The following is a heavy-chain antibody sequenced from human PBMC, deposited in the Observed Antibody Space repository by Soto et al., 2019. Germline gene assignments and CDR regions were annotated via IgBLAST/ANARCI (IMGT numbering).Heavy chain of an antibody. CDR3: ATDPNFDSSGYSPGWFDS. CDR2: FDPEDGET. J-gene: IGHJ5*01. Sequence: ASVKVSCKVSGYTLTELSMHWVRQAPGKGLEWMGGFDPEDGETIYAQKFQGRVTMTEDTSTDTAYMELSSLRSEDTAVYYCATDPNFDSSGYSPGWFDSWTQGALVTVSS. D-gene: IGHD3-22*01. V-gene: IGHV1-24*01. CDR1: GYTLTELS.